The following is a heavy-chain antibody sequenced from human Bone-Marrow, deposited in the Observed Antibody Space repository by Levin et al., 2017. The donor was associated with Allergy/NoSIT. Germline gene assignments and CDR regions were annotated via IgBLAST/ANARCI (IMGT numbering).Heavy chain of an antibody. CDR3: ARGNSPSSFSATDY. CDR1: GFTFSNFA. D-gene: IGHD6-19*01. Sequence: PGGSLRLSCAASGFTFSNFAMNWVRQPPGKGLEWVSVIGDVTYHADSMKGRFTISRDNSKNTLYLQLTSLRAEDTAVYYCARGNSPSSFSATDYWGRGTVVTVSS. V-gene: IGHV3-23*01. J-gene: IGHJ4*02. CDR2: IGDVT.